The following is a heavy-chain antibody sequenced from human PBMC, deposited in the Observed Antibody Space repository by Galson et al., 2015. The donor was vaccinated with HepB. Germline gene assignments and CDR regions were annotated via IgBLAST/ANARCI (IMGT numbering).Heavy chain of an antibody. Sequence: SLRLSCAASGFTFSSYAMHWVRQAPGKGLEWVAVISYDGSNKYYADSVKGRFTISRDNSKNTLYLQMNSLRAEDTAVYYCAREHSSGSQGVDAFDIWGQGTMVTVSS. V-gene: IGHV3-30-3*01. CDR1: GFTFSSYA. CDR2: ISYDGSNK. D-gene: IGHD3-22*01. CDR3: AREHSSGSQGVDAFDI. J-gene: IGHJ3*02.